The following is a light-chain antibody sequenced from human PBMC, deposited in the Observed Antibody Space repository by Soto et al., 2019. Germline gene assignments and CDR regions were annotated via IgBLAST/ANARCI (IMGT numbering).Light chain of an antibody. CDR2: EVN. CDR1: SSDVGGYNY. V-gene: IGLV2-14*01. Sequence: QSALTQPASVSGSPGQSITISCTGTSSDVGGYNYVSWYQQHPAKAPKLMIFEVNNRPSGVSNRFSGSKSGNTASLTSSGLQAEDGADYYCSSYTTSSTLAFGGGTKLTVL. CDR3: SSYTTSSTLA. J-gene: IGLJ3*02.